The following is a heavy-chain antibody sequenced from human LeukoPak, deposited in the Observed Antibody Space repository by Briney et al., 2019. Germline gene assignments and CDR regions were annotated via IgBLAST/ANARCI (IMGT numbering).Heavy chain of an antibody. CDR3: SRFYSSGWASGAFDI. CDR1: VFSFSDYA. Sequence: GGSLRLSCKTSVFSFSDYAVSWVRQAPGKGLEWIGFIRKKANGGTTEYAASVKGRFTISRDDSKTIVHLQMSSLKTEDTAVYYCSRFYSSGWASGAFDIWGQGTMVTVSS. D-gene: IGHD3-22*01. V-gene: IGHV3-49*04. J-gene: IGHJ3*02. CDR2: IRKKANGGTT.